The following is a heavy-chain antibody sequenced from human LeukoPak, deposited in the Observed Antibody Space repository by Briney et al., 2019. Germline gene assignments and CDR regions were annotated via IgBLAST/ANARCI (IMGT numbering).Heavy chain of an antibody. CDR1: GYSFTSYW. D-gene: IGHD1-1*01. CDR3: ARLASKGTFDL. Sequence: GESLKISCKGSGYSFTSYWIAWVRQMPGKGLEWMGVIYPPDSDTRYSPSFQGQVTISVDKSISTAYLQWSSLQASDTATYFCARLASKGTFDLWGQGTLVTVSS. V-gene: IGHV5-51*01. CDR2: IYPPDSDT. J-gene: IGHJ4*02.